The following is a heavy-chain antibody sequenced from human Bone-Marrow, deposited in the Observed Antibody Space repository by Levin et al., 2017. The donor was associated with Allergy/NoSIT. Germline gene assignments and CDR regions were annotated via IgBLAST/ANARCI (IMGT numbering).Heavy chain of an antibody. V-gene: IGHV3-30-3*01. CDR1: GFTFSSYA. CDR3: ATTTDLYSSGGAYYFDY. Sequence: LSLTCAASGFTFSSYAMHWVRQAPGKGLEWVAVISYDGSNKYYADSVKGRFTISRDNSKNTLYLQMNSLRAEDTAVYYCATTTDLYSSGGAYYFDYWGQGTLVTVSS. D-gene: IGHD6-19*01. J-gene: IGHJ4*02. CDR2: ISYDGSNK.